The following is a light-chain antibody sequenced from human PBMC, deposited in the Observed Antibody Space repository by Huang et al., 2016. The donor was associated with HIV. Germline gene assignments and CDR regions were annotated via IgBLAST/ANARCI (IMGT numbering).Light chain of an antibody. V-gene: IGKV1-9*01. CDR1: HDITTF. J-gene: IGKJ5*01. Sequence: IQLTQSPPSLSASVGDSVTFTCRATHDITTFLAWYQQKPRKAPQLLISSASTLQSGVPSRFRGSGSGTDFTLTISSLQPEDIATYYCQQLTTYPITFGPGTRLEI. CDR2: SAS. CDR3: QQLTTYPIT.